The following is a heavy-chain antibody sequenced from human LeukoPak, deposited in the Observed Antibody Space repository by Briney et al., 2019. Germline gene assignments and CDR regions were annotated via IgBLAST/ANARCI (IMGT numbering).Heavy chain of an antibody. CDR2: IWYDGSNK. V-gene: IGHV3-33*01. D-gene: IGHD5-12*01. CDR1: GFTFSSYG. CDR3: ARGENSGYEAYYYYYGMDV. J-gene: IGHJ6*02. Sequence: GGSLRLPCAASGFTFSSYGMHWVRQAPGKGLEWVAVIWYDGSNKYYADSVKGRFTISRDNSKNTLYLQMNSLRAEDTAVYYCARGENSGYEAYYYYYGMDVWGQGTTVTVSS.